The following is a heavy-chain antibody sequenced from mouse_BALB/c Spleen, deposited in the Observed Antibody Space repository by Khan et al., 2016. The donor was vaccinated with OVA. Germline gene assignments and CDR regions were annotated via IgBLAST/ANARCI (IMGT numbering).Heavy chain of an antibody. CDR2: INPNNGDA. CDR1: GYTFTSYY. V-gene: IGHV1S81*02. J-gene: IGHJ3*01. Sequence: VQLQQSGAELVKPGASVKLSCKASGYTFTSYYMYWVKQRPGQGLEWIGEINPNNGDANFNEKFKNKATLTVDKSSNTAYMQLSSLTAEDSAVYYCTRSGYGAFAYWGQGTLVTVSA. CDR3: TRSGYGAFAY. D-gene: IGHD1-1*02.